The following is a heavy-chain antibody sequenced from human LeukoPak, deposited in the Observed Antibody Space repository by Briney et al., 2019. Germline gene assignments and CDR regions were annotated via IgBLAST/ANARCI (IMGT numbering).Heavy chain of an antibody. CDR1: GFTFSNAW. CDR2: ISGSGGST. D-gene: IGHD6-13*01. Sequence: QSGGSLRLSCAVSGFTFSNAWMSWVRQALGKGLEWVSAISGSGGSTYYADSVKGRFTISRDNSKNTLYLQMNSLRAEDTAVYYCAKDGYSSSWNYGMDVWGQGTTVTVSS. CDR3: AKDGYSSSWNYGMDV. J-gene: IGHJ6*02. V-gene: IGHV3-23*01.